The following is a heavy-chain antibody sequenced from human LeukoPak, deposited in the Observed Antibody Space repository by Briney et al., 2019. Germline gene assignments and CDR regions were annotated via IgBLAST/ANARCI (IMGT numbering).Heavy chain of an antibody. CDR3: ARDPRVTGTGVYFDY. CDR2: VIPVLGMA. D-gene: IGHD1-7*01. Sequence: SVNVSCKASGGTFSRYTISWVRPAPGQGLEWMGRVIPVLGMADYAQKFQGRITITADKSTSTAYMDLSSLRSEDTAVYYCARDPRVTGTGVYFDYWGQGTLVTVSS. J-gene: IGHJ4*02. CDR1: GGTFSRYT. V-gene: IGHV1-69*04.